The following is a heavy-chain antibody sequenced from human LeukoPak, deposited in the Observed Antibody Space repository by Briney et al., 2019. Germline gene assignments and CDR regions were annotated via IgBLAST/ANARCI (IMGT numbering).Heavy chain of an antibody. J-gene: IGHJ4*02. CDR2: IWFDGSVK. V-gene: IGHV3-33*06. CDR3: AKDTAVQFLEPAF. D-gene: IGHD3-3*01. Sequence: GGSLRLSCAASGFTFNTHGMHWVRQAPGKGLEWVAAIWFDGSVKHYSDAVKGRFTISKDNSLNTLYLQMNSLRVEDTAIYYCAKDTAVQFLEPAFWGQGTLVTVSS. CDR1: GFTFNTHG.